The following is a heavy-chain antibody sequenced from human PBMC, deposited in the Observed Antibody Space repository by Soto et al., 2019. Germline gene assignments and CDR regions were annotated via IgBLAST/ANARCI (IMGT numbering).Heavy chain of an antibody. CDR1: GGSISSGGYF. V-gene: IGHV4-31*03. CDR3: GKERDLSTNWSAP. CDR2: FYYSGST. Sequence: SETLSLTCTVSGGSISSGGYFWSWIRQHPGKGLEWIGYFYYSGSTYYNPSLKNRVSISVDTSKNQFSLNLTSLPAGDTAVYYVGKERDLSTNWSAPGGQGILVPVSS. D-gene: IGHD3-3*01. J-gene: IGHJ5*02.